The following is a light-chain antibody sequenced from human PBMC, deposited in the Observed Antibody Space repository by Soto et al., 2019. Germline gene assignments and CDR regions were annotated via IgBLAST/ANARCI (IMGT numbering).Light chain of an antibody. CDR2: LGS. V-gene: IGKV2-28*01. J-gene: IGKJ2*01. CDR1: QSLLHSNGYNY. Sequence: DIVMTQSPLSLPVTPGEPASISCRSSQSLLHSNGYNYLDWYLQKPGQSPQLIIYLGSNRASVVPDRFSGSGSGTDFTLKISRVEAEVVGVYYCMRALQTNTFGQGTKLEIK. CDR3: MRALQTNT.